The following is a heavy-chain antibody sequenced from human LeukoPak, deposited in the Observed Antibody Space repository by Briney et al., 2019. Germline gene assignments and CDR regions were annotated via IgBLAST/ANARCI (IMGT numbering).Heavy chain of an antibody. CDR3: ARDSYCSSTSCYLITAYYYYYYGMDV. J-gene: IGHJ6*02. V-gene: IGHV1-18*01. D-gene: IGHD2-2*01. Sequence: PGASVKVSCKASGYTFTSYGISWVRQAPGQGLEWMGWISAYNGNTNYAQKLQGRVTMTTDTSTSTAYMQLRSLRSDDTAVYYCARDSYCSSTSCYLITAYYYYYYGMDVWGQGTTVTFSS. CDR2: ISAYNGNT. CDR1: GYTFTSYG.